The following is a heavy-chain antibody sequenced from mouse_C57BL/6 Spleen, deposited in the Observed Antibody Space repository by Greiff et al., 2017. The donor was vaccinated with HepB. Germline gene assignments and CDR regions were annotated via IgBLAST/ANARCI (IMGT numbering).Heavy chain of an antibody. V-gene: IGHV1-82*01. D-gene: IGHD2-3*01. CDR2: IYPGDGDT. J-gene: IGHJ1*03. CDR3: ARGDGYPYFDV. CDR1: GYAFSSSW. Sequence: QVQLKESGPELVKPGASVKISCKASGYAFSSSWMNWVKQRPGKGLEWIGRIYPGDGDTNYNGKFKGKATLTADKSSSTAYMQLSSLTSEDSAVYFCARGDGYPYFDVWGTGTTVTVSS.